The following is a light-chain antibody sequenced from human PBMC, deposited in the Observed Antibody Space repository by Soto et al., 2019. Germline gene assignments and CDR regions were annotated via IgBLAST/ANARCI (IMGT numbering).Light chain of an antibody. J-gene: IGKJ4*01. CDR1: QSVSSW. V-gene: IGKV1-5*03. CDR3: QVYNRYSPLT. Sequence: DIQMTQSPSTLSASVGDRVTITCRASQSVSSWLAWYQQKPGKAPKLLIYEASTLESRVSSRFSGSGSGIEFTLTISSLQPVDFATNFCQVYNRYSPLTCCVGTQVQIK. CDR2: EAS.